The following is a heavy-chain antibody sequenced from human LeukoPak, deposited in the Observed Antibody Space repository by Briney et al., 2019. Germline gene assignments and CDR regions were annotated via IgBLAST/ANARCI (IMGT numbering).Heavy chain of an antibody. D-gene: IGHD3-3*01. V-gene: IGHV3-23*01. CDR1: GFTLSSYA. Sequence: GGSLRLSCAASGFTLSSYAMSWVRQAPGKGLEWVSAISGSGGSTYYADSVKGRFTISRDNSKNTLYLQMNSLRAEDTAVYYCPKAESFWSGYSAYYMDVWGKGTTVTVSS. CDR3: PKAESFWSGYSAYYMDV. J-gene: IGHJ6*03. CDR2: ISGSGGST.